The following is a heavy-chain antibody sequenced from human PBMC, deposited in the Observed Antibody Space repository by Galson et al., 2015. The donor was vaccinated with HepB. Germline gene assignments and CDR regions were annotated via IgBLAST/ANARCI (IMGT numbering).Heavy chain of an antibody. D-gene: IGHD1-1*01. CDR3: ARGVQGYFDY. CDR1: GGSISSYY. Sequence: ETLSLTCTVSGGSISSYYWSWIRQPPGKGLEWIGYIYYSGSTNYNPSLKSRVTISVDTSKNQFSLKLSSVTAADTAVYYCARGVQGYFDYWGQGTLVTVSS. V-gene: IGHV4-59*01. J-gene: IGHJ4*02. CDR2: IYYSGST.